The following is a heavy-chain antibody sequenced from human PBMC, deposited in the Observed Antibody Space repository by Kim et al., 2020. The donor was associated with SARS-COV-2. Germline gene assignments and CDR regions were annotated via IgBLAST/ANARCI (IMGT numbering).Heavy chain of an antibody. CDR3: ARDYGDYLDY. V-gene: IGHV3-53*01. CDR2: YSGGST. D-gene: IGHD4-17*01. J-gene: IGHJ4*02. Sequence: YSGGSTYYADAGKGQFTISRDNAKSTMYLKVNSLRAEDTAVYYWARDYGDYLDYWGQGTLVTVSS.